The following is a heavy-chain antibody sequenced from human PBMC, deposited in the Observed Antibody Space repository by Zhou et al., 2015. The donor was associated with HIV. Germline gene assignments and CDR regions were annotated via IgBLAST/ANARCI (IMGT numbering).Heavy chain of an antibody. J-gene: IGHJ5*02. Sequence: EVQLVESGGGLVQPGRSLRLSCAASGFTFSGYWMHWVRQAPGRGLLWVSRIHSDGSATTYADFVKGRFTISRDNAKNTVDLQMNSLRAEDTAVYYCARGGVGSFDLWGRESWSLSLQ. CDR1: GFTFSGYW. D-gene: IGHD1-26*01. V-gene: IGHV3-74*02. CDR3: ARGGVGSFDL. CDR2: IHSDGSAT.